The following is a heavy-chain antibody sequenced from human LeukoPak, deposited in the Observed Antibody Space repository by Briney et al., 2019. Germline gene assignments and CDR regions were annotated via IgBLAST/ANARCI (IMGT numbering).Heavy chain of an antibody. D-gene: IGHD3-22*01. J-gene: IGHJ3*02. CDR1: GYTFTCYY. V-gene: IGHV1-2*06. Sequence: ASVKVSCKASGYTFTCYYMHWVRQAPGQGLEWMGRINPNSGGTNYAQKFQGRVAMTRDTSISTAYMELSRLRSDDTAAYYCAAQDSSGYYYNPTDAFDIWGQGTMVTVSS. CDR3: AAQDSSGYYYNPTDAFDI. CDR2: INPNSGGT.